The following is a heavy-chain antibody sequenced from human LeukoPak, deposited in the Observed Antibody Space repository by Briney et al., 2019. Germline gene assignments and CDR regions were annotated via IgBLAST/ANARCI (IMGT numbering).Heavy chain of an antibody. D-gene: IGHD5-24*01. CDR3: ARDPYNNYVMDV. J-gene: IGHJ6*04. Sequence: GGSLRLSCAASGFTFSSYAMTWVRQAPGKGLEWVSTISGSSGITFFPDSVKGRFTISRDNSKNTLFLQMNSLRAEDTAVYYCARDPYNNYVMDVWGKGTTVTVSS. CDR2: ISGSSGIT. CDR1: GFTFSSYA. V-gene: IGHV3-23*01.